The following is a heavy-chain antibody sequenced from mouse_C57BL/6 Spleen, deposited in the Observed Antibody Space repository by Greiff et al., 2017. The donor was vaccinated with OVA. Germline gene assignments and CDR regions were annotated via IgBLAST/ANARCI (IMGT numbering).Heavy chain of an antibody. CDR3: ATYTAVAY. V-gene: IGHV1-77*01. J-gene: IGHJ3*01. CDR1: GYTFTDYY. Sequence: QVQLKQSGAELVKPGASVKISCKASGYTFTDYYINWVKQRPGQGLEWIGKLGPGSGSTYYNEKFKGKATLTADKSSSTAYMQLSSLTSEDSAVYFCATYTAVAYWGQGTLVTVSA. CDR2: LGPGSGST.